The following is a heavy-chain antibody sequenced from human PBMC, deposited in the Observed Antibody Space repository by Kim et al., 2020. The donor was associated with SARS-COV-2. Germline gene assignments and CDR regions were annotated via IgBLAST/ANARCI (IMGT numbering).Heavy chain of an antibody. Sequence: GSTYSADSVKGRFTISRDNSKNTLYLQMNSLRAEDTAVYYCARVGRGFDYWGQGTLVTVSS. J-gene: IGHJ4*02. D-gene: IGHD1-26*01. CDR2: GST. CDR3: ARVGRGFDY. V-gene: IGHV3-53*01.